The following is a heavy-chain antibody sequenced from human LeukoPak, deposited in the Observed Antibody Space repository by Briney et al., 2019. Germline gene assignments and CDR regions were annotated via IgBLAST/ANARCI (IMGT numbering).Heavy chain of an antibody. V-gene: IGHV1-8*01. CDR1: GYTFTNYD. Sequence: ASVKVSCKASGYTFTNYDISWVRQATGQGLEWMGWMNPNSGNTGYAQKFQGRVTMARNTSISTAYMELSSLRSEDTAVYYCARGDSSGYYNDAFDIWGQGTIVTVSS. J-gene: IGHJ3*02. D-gene: IGHD3-22*01. CDR2: MNPNSGNT. CDR3: ARGDSSGYYNDAFDI.